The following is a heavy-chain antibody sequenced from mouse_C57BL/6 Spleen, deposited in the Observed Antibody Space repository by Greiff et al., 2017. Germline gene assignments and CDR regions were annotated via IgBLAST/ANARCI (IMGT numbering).Heavy chain of an antibody. J-gene: IGHJ4*01. Sequence: LKQSGAELVRPGSSVKLSCKDSYFTFMASAMHWVKQRPGHGLEWIGSFTMYSDATEYSENFKGKATLTANTSSSTAYMELSSLTSENSEVYYCEWSHGYDEGYAMDYWGQGTSVTVSS. V-gene: IGHV1-49*01. D-gene: IGHD2-2*01. CDR1: YFTFMASA. CDR2: FTMYSDAT. CDR3: EWSHGYDEGYAMDY.